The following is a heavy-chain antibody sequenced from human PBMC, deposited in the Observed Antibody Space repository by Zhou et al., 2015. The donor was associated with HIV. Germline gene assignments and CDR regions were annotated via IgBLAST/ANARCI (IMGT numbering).Heavy chain of an antibody. V-gene: IGHV1-46*01. Sequence: QVQLVQSGTEVKKPGASVKVSCKASGYTFTKYYIHWVRQAPGQGLEWMGIINPSGGSTSYAQKFQGRVTMTRDTSTSTVYMELSSLRSEDTAVYYCARGIQLFYFDYWGQGTLVTVSS. D-gene: IGHD5-18*01. J-gene: IGHJ4*02. CDR3: ARGIQLFYFDY. CDR2: INPSGGST. CDR1: GYTFTKYY.